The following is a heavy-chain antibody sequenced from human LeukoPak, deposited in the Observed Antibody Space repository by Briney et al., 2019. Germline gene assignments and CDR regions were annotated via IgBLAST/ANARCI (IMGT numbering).Heavy chain of an antibody. CDR1: GGSISSSSYY. CDR3: ARHRLTTVTANWFDP. CDR2: IYYSGST. V-gene: IGHV4-39*01. Sequence: SETLSLTCTVSGGSISSSSYYWGWIRQPPGEGLEWIGSIYYSGSTYYNPSLKSRVTISVDTSKNQFSLKLSSVTAADTAVYYCARHRLTTVTANWFDPWGQGTLVTVSS. D-gene: IGHD4-11*01. J-gene: IGHJ5*02.